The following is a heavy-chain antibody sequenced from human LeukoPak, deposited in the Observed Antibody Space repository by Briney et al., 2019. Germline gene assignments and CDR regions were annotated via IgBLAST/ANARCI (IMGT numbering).Heavy chain of an antibody. CDR2: INPNSGGT. V-gene: IGHV1-2*02. J-gene: IGHJ5*02. CDR1: GYTFTGYY. D-gene: IGHD2-2*01. Sequence: ASVKVSCKASGYTFTGYYMHWVRQAPGQGLEWMGCINPNSGGTNYAQKFQGRVTMTRDTSISTAYMELSRLRSDDTAVYYCARSLEVVVPAAIGDGNWFDPWGQGTLVTVSS. CDR3: ARSLEVVVPAAIGDGNWFDP.